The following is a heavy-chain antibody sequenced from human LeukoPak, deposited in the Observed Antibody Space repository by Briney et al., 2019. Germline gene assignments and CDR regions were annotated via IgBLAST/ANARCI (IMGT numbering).Heavy chain of an antibody. CDR3: ARDRVGSGWPRPFYFEN. Sequence: GASVKVSCKPSGYTFTGYYLHWVRQAPGQALEWMGWINPNIGATMYAQKSQGRVTMTRDTSISTAYMELNSLRSDDTAVYYCARDRVGSGWPRPFYFENWGQGTLVTVSS. CDR1: GYTFTGYY. CDR2: INPNIGAT. J-gene: IGHJ4*02. V-gene: IGHV1-2*02. D-gene: IGHD6-19*01.